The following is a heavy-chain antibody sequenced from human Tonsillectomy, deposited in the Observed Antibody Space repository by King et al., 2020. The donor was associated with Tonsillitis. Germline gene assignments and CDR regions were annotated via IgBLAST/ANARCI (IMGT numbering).Heavy chain of an antibody. V-gene: IGHV3-23*04. CDR1: GFTFSSYA. D-gene: IGHD1-7*01. CDR2: ISSSGGST. CDR3: AKDLNWNYGFDY. J-gene: IGHJ4*02. Sequence: VQLVESGGGLVQPGGSLRLSCAASGFTFSSYAMSWVRQAPGKGLEWVSTISSSGGSTYYADSVKGRFTISRDNSKNTLYMQMNSLRAEDTAVNYCAKDLNWNYGFDYWGQGTLVTVSS.